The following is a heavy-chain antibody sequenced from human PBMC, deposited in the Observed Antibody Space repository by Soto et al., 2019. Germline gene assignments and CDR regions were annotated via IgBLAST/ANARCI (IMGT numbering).Heavy chain of an antibody. CDR3: ARDLSLGLAAG. J-gene: IGHJ4*02. V-gene: IGHV1-18*01. Sequence: QVQLVQSGAEVKKPGASVKVSCKASGYTFSSYGISWLRQAPGQGLEWMGWISAYNGNTKYAQKLQGRVTMTTDTSTSTAYMELRSLTSDDTPVYYCARDLSLGLAAGWGQGTLVTVSS. CDR2: ISAYNGNT. D-gene: IGHD6-13*01. CDR1: GYTFSSYG.